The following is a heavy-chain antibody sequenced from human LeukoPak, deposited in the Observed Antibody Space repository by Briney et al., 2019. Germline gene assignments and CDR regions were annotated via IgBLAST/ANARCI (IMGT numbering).Heavy chain of an antibody. D-gene: IGHD2-8*01. Sequence: PGGSLRLSCAASGFSFSSYNMNWVRRAPGKGLEWVSSISTSSSYIYYADSVRGRLTISRDNAKNTLYLQMNSLRAEDTAVYSWARGADGVSPNSRRWFDPWGEGTLVTVS. J-gene: IGHJ5*02. CDR1: GFSFSSYN. V-gene: IGHV3-21*01. CDR2: ISTSSSYI. CDR3: ARGADGVSPNSRRWFDP.